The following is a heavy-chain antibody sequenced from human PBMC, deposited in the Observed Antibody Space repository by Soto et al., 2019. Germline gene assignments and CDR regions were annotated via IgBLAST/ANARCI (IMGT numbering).Heavy chain of an antibody. CDR1: LGSSVGFG. CDR3: ARTESSRRSIFYYGMGV. Sequence: SQLLSVPRTVTLGSSVGFGGSRIRQTRMRGLEWIGCVYYSDGNNYNPSLKSRATMSMDKSNNQFSLRLRSVTAADTAVYYCARTESSRRSIFYYGMGVRGQGTTVSLYS. D-gene: IGHD2-15*01. CDR2: VYYSDGN. V-gene: IGHV4-59*01. J-gene: IGHJ6*01.